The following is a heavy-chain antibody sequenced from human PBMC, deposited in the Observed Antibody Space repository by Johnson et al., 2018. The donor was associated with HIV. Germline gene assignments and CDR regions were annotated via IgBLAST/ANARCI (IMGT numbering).Heavy chain of an antibody. Sequence: VQLVESGGGVVQPGGSLRLSCAASGFTFADYAMHWVRQAPGKGLEWVSLISWDGGSTYYADSVKGRFTISRDESKNTLYLQMNSLKTEDTAVYYCTKGSSGSTAFDIWGQGTMVTVSS. CDR1: GFTFADYA. CDR3: TKGSSGSTAFDI. CDR2: ISWDGGST. J-gene: IGHJ3*02. D-gene: IGHD3-22*01. V-gene: IGHV3-43D*03.